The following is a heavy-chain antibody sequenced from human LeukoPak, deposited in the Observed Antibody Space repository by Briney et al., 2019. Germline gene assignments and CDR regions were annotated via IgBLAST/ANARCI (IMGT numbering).Heavy chain of an antibody. CDR1: GFTFRSFG. CDR2: IRSDGNSK. Sequence: GGSLRLSCAASGFTFRSFGLHWVRQAPGKGLEWVALIRSDGNSKNYADSVKGRFTISRDTSKNTVYLQMNNLRAEDTALYSCAKWSGDYPSYYLDYWGQGTLVTVSS. V-gene: IGHV3-30*02. CDR3: AKWSGDYPSYYLDY. D-gene: IGHD4-17*01. J-gene: IGHJ4*02.